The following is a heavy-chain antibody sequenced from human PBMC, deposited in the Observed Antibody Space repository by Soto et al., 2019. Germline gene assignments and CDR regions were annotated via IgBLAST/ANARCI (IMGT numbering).Heavy chain of an antibody. J-gene: IGHJ5*02. V-gene: IGHV4-30-4*01. Sequence: QVQLQESGPGLVKPSQTLSLTCSVSGDSLRSGEYYWTWIRQSPGKGLEWIGFTLYGGSTKYNPSLESRLTMSVDRSKNQFSRRLSSVTAADTAVYFCARGWDTRITGTTTWFDPWGPGTLVTVSS. CDR1: GDSLRSGEYY. CDR2: TLYGGST. D-gene: IGHD1-20*01. CDR3: ARGWDTRITGTTTWFDP.